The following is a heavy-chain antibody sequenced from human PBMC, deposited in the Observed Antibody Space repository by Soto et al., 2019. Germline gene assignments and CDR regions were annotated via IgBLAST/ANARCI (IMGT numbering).Heavy chain of an antibody. CDR3: ARESPPGGNDHYYYAMDV. D-gene: IGHD1-1*01. J-gene: IGHJ6*02. CDR2: IIPIFGTA. Sequence: SVKVSCKASGGTFSSYSISWVRQAPGQGLEGMGGIIPIFGTANYAQKFQGRVTITADESTSTAYMELSSPRSEDTAVYYCARESPPGGNDHYYYAMDVWGQGTTVTVSS. CDR1: GGTFSSYS. V-gene: IGHV1-69*13.